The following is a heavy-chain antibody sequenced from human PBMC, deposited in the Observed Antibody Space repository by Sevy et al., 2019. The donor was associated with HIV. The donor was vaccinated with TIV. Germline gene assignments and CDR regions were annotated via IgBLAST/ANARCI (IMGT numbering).Heavy chain of an antibody. CDR1: RGTFNRYA. Sequence: ASVKVSCKASRGTFNRYAFSWVRQAPGQGLEWMGGVIPMFSTANYAPSFLGRVTLTADESTSTAYLDLSSLRSDDTAMYYCASVPTSMPYYFDYWGQGTLVTVSS. D-gene: IGHD2-2*01. CDR3: ASVPTSMPYYFDY. V-gene: IGHV1-69*13. CDR2: VIPMFSTA. J-gene: IGHJ4*02.